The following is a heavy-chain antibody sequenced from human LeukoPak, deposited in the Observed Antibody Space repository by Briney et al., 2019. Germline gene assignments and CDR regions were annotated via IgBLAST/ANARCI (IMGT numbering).Heavy chain of an antibody. V-gene: IGHV3-30*04. D-gene: IGHD6-13*01. CDR2: ISYDGSNK. J-gene: IGHJ4*02. CDR3: ARDQPNGSSWSN. Sequence: GGSLRLSCAASGFTFSSYAMHRVRQAPGKGLEWVAVISYDGSNKYYADSVKGRFTISRDNSKNTLYLQMNSLRAEDTAVYYCARDQPNGSSWSNWGQGTLVTVSS. CDR1: GFTFSSYA.